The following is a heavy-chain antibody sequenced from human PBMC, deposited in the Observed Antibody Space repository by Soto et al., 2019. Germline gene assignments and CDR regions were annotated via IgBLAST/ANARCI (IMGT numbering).Heavy chain of an antibody. CDR2: ISSSSYI. CDR3: ARSVDTASPLDY. D-gene: IGHD5-18*01. V-gene: IGHV3-21*01. J-gene: IGHJ4*02. CDR1: GFTFSSYS. Sequence: GGSLRLSCAASGFTFSSYSMNWVHQAPGKGLEWVSSISSSSYIYYADSVKGRFTISRDNAKNSLYLQMNSLRAEDTAVYYCARSVDTASPLDYWGQGTLVTVPQ.